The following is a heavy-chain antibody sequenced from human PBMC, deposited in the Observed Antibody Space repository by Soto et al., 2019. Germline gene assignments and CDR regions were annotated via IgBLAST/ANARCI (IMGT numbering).Heavy chain of an antibody. J-gene: IGHJ6*02. V-gene: IGHV1-69*13. CDR3: ARDLIRGGFYRNLGNYYYGMDV. CDR1: GGTFGSYA. Sequence: PSVKVSCRASGGTFGSYAMSWVRQAPGQGLERMGGIIPILGTSNYAQKFQGRVTITAGESTVTAYRELSSLRSEDTAVYYCARDLIRGGFYRNLGNYYYGMDVWGQGTTAAVSS. D-gene: IGHD4-4*01. CDR2: IIPILGTS.